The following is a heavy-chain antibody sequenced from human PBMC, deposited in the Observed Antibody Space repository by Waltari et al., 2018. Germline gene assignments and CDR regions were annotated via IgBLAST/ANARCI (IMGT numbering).Heavy chain of an antibody. CDR2: VYENGYK. CDR3: VRQRSADFWCGYFDL. Sequence: QAQLQELGPGQVKPSETLSFRCAVSGDSISTSTFYWGWVRQPPGKGLEWVGSVYENGYKVHNPSPQSRLTPSMATSNNPFSLSLTSVTAADAAIYYCVRQRSADFWCGYFDLWGQGTLVTVSS. V-gene: IGHV4-39*01. D-gene: IGHD3-3*01. J-gene: IGHJ4*02. CDR1: GDSISTSTFY.